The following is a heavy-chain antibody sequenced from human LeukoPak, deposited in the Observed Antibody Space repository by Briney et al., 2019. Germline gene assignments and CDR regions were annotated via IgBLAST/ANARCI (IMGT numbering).Heavy chain of an antibody. V-gene: IGHV1-8*02. CDR3: ARKRAYSSSWIDY. CDR2: MNPNSGNT. Sequence: ASVKVSCKASGYTFTGYYMHWVRQAPGQGLEWMGWMNPNSGNTGYAQKFQGRVTMTRNTSISTAYMELSSLRSEDTAVYYCARKRAYSSSWIDYWGQGTLVTVSS. D-gene: IGHD6-13*01. J-gene: IGHJ4*02. CDR1: GYTFTGYY.